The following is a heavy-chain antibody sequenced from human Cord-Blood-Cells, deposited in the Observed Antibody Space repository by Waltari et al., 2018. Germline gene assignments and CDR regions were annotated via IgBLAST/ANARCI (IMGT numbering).Heavy chain of an antibody. Sequence: QVQLVESGGGVVQPGRSLRLSCAASGFTFSSYGMHWVRQAPGKGLELVAVILYDGSNKYYADSVKGRFTISRDNSKNTLYLQMNSLVAEDTAVYYCARGSSEFDYWGQGTLVTVSS. CDR1: GFTFSSYG. D-gene: IGHD1-26*01. V-gene: IGHV3-33*01. CDR2: ILYDGSNK. CDR3: ARGSSEFDY. J-gene: IGHJ4*02.